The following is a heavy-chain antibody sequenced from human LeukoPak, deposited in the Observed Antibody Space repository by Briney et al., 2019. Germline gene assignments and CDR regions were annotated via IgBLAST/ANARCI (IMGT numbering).Heavy chain of an antibody. CDR1: GFTFSDYY. J-gene: IGHJ4*02. V-gene: IGHV3-11*06. CDR2: ISSSSSYI. Sequence: GGSLRLSCAISGFTFSDYYMTWIRQAPGKGLEWVSSISSSSSYIYYADSVKGRFTISRDNAKNSLYLQMNSLRAEDTAVYYCARVARGRYYFDYWGQGTLVTVSS. CDR3: ARVARGRYYFDY.